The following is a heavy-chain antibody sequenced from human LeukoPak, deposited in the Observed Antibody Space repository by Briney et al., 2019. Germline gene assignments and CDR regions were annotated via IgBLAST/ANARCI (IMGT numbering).Heavy chain of an antibody. CDR2: VRYDGSNK. CDR1: GFTFSSYG. J-gene: IGHJ4*02. V-gene: IGHV3-30*02. Sequence: GGSLRLSCAASGFTFSSYGMHWVRQAPGKGLEWVAFVRYDGSNKYYADSVKGRFTISRDNSKNTLYLQMNSLRAEDTAVYYCAKEPSPYNWNHFDYWGQGTLVTVSS. D-gene: IGHD1-20*01. CDR3: AKEPSPYNWNHFDY.